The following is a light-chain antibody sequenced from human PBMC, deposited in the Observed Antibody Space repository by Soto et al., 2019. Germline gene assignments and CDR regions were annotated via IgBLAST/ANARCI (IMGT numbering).Light chain of an antibody. V-gene: IGKV3-15*01. CDR2: GAS. CDR1: QSVSSN. J-gene: IGKJ2*01. Sequence: EIVMTQSPAILSVSPGERATLSCRASQSVSSNLAWYQQKPGQAPRLLVYGASTRATGIPARFSGSGSGTEFTLTISSLQSEDFAVYYCQQYNNWPPQYTFGQGTKLEIK. CDR3: QQYNNWPPQYT.